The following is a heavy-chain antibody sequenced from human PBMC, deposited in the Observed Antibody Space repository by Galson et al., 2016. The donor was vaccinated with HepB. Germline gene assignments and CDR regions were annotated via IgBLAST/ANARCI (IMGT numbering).Heavy chain of an antibody. Sequence: SLRPSCAASGFVFSSYGIHWVRQAPGKGLEWVALIWHDGSNQYYADSVKGRFTISRDNSKNTLYLQMNSLRAEDSAVYYCARESPHIAVPVLDDWGQGTLVTVSS. D-gene: IGHD6-19*01. J-gene: IGHJ4*02. CDR1: GFVFSSYG. CDR2: IWHDGSNQ. CDR3: ARESPHIAVPVLDD. V-gene: IGHV3-33*01.